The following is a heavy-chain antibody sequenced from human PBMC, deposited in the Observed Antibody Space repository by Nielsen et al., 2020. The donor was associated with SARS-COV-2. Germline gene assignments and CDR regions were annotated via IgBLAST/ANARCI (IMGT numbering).Heavy chain of an antibody. V-gene: IGHV4-31*03. CDR1: GGSISSGGYY. J-gene: IGHJ6*02. D-gene: IGHD5-12*01. Sequence: SETLSLTCTVSGGSISSGGYYWSWIRHHPGKGLEWIGYIYFSGRTCYNPSLKSRVTISVDTSKNQFSLSLRSVTAVDTAVYYYARESSGYDHYNYGMDVWGQGTTVTVSS. CDR3: ARESSGYDHYNYGMDV. CDR2: IYFSGRT.